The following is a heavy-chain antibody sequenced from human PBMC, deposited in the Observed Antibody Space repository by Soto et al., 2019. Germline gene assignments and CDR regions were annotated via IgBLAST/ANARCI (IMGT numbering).Heavy chain of an antibody. D-gene: IGHD3-16*01. CDR2: IWYDGSNK. Sequence: GGSLRLSCAASGFTFSSYGMHWVRQAPGKGLEWVAVIWYDGSNKYYADSVKGRFTISRDNSKNTLYLQMNSLRAEDTAVYYCARAPYYDYIWFYYMDVWGKGDHGHRLL. CDR1: GFTFSSYG. CDR3: ARAPYYDYIWFYYMDV. V-gene: IGHV3-33*01. J-gene: IGHJ6*03.